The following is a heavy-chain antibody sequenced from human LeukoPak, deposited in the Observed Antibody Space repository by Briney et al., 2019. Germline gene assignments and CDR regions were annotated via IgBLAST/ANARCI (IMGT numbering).Heavy chain of an antibody. CDR3: ARGGSYLSAFDI. CDR1: GFTFSSYT. J-gene: IGHJ3*02. V-gene: IGHV3-21*04. Sequence: GGSLRLSCAASGFTFSSYTMNWVRQSPGKGLEWVSSISSSSSYIYYADSVKGRFTISRDNSKNTLYLQMNSLRAEDTAVYYCARGGSYLSAFDIWGQGTMVTVSS. D-gene: IGHD1-26*01. CDR2: ISSSSSYI.